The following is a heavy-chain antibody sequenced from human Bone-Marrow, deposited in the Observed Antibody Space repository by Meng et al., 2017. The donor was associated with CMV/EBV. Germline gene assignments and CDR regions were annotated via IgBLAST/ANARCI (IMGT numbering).Heavy chain of an antibody. CDR3: TTDPPLTGGKLNEI. CDR2: IKSKIDGGTT. V-gene: IGHV3-15*01. J-gene: IGHJ3*02. Sequence: GESLKISCAASGVIFSNLWMTWVRQVPGKGPEWVGLIKSKIDGGTTEYAAPVKGRFTFSRDDPRNTLYLHMNSLQVDDTAVYYCTTDPPLTGGKLNEIWGQGTMVTVSS. D-gene: IGHD7-27*01. CDR1: GVIFSNLW.